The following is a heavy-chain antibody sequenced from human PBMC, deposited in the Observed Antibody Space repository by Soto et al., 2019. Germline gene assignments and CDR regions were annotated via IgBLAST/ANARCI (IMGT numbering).Heavy chain of an antibody. D-gene: IGHD5-12*01. Sequence: PSETLSLTCTVSGGSISSSSYYWGWIRQPPGKGLEWIGSIYYSGSTYYNPSLKSRVTISVDTSKNQFSLKLSSMTAADTAVYYCARGPLSGYDFDYWGQGTLVTVS. CDR3: ARGPLSGYDFDY. J-gene: IGHJ4*02. V-gene: IGHV4-39*07. CDR2: IYYSGST. CDR1: GGSISSSSYY.